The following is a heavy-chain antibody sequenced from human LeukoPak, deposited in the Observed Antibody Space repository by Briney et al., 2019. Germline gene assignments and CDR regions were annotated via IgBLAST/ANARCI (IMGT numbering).Heavy chain of an antibody. D-gene: IGHD6-19*01. CDR2: INPSGGST. V-gene: IGHV1-46*01. Sequence: ASVKVSCKASGYTFTGYYMHWVRQAPGQGLEWMGIINPSGGSTSYAQKFQGRVTMTRDMSTSTVYMELSSLRSEDTAVYYCARGPKRYSSGWYLGMTRFGWFDPWGQGTLVTVS. CDR1: GYTFTGYY. J-gene: IGHJ5*02. CDR3: ARGPKRYSSGWYLGMTRFGWFDP.